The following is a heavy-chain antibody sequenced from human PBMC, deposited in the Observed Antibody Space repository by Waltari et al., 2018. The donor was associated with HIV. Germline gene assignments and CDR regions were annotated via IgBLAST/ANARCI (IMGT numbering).Heavy chain of an antibody. Sequence: QVQLQESGPGLVKPSQTLSLTCTVSGGSISSGSYHWSWIRQPAGKGLELIGRIYTSGSTNYNPSLKSRVTISVDTSKNQFSLKLRSVTAADTAVYYCARAYYDFWSGTGSSGNWFDPWGQGTLVTVSS. CDR2: IYTSGST. CDR1: GGSISSGSYH. J-gene: IGHJ5*02. V-gene: IGHV4-61*02. CDR3: ARAYYDFWSGTGSSGNWFDP. D-gene: IGHD3-3*01.